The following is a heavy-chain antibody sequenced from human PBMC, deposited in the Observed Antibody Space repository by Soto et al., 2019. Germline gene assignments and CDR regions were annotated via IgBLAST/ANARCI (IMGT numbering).Heavy chain of an antibody. CDR3: ARDWSRFGELSWFDP. CDR1: GGSISSGGYY. CDR2: IYYSGST. V-gene: IGHV4-31*03. Sequence: PSETLSLTCTVSGGSISSGGYYWSWIRQHPGKGLEWIGYIYYSGSTYYNPSLKSRVTISVDTSKNQFSLKLSSVTAADTAVYYCARDWSRFGELSWFDPWGQGTLVTVSS. J-gene: IGHJ5*02. D-gene: IGHD3-10*01.